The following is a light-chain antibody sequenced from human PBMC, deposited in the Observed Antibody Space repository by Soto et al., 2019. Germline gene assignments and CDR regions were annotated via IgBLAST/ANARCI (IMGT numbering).Light chain of an antibody. J-gene: IGKJ5*01. Sequence: ETVLTQSPGTLSLSPGKRATLSCRASQSVSSSLAWYQQKPSQAPRLLIYDASNRATGIPARFSGSGSGTDFTLSISSLEPEDFAVYFCQQRTNWPITFGQGTRLEIK. CDR2: DAS. V-gene: IGKV3-11*01. CDR3: QQRTNWPIT. CDR1: QSVSSS.